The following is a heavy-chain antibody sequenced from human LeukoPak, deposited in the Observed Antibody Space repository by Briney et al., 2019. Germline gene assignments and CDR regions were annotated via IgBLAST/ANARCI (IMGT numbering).Heavy chain of an antibody. CDR2: IFYSGTT. CDR3: ARRVSGGPFDS. Sequence: SETLSLTCTVSGGSIRSYYWNWIRQSPGKGLEWIAYIFYSGTTNYNPSLKSRVTISVDTSKNQFSLRLSSVTAADTAVYYCARRVSGGPFDSWGQGTLVTVSS. CDR1: GGSIRSYY. D-gene: IGHD3-16*01. V-gene: IGHV4-59*08. J-gene: IGHJ4*02.